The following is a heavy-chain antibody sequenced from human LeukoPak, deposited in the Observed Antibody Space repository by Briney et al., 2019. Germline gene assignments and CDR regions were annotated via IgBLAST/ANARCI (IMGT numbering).Heavy chain of an antibody. CDR1: GFTFSSYA. CDR3: ARGYCGGDCLDY. CDR2: ISYDGSNK. V-gene: IGHV3-30*04. J-gene: IGHJ4*02. D-gene: IGHD2-21*01. Sequence: PGRSLRLSCAASGFTFSSYAMHWARQAPGKGLEWVAVISYDGSNKYSADSVKGRFTISRDNSKNTLYLQMNSLRAEDTAVYYCARGYCGGDCLDYWGQGTLVTVSS.